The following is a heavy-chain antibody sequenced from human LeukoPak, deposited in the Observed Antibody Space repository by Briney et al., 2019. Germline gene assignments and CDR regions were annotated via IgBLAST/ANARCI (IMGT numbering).Heavy chain of an antibody. CDR3: SYLDY. CDR2: INSDGSST. Sequence: GGSVRLFCAVSGFTFSIYWLHWVRQAPGKGLVWVSSINSDGSSTSYADSVKGRFTISRDNAKNTLYLQMNTLRAEDTAVYYCSYLDYWGQGTPVTVSS. V-gene: IGHV3-74*01. CDR1: GFTFSIYW. J-gene: IGHJ4*02.